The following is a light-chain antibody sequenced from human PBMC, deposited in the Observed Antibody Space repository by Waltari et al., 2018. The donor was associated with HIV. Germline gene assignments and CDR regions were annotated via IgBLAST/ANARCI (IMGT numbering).Light chain of an antibody. CDR1: TSAIGGSNY. V-gene: IGLV2-23*02. CDR3: CSYAGRRTWV. Sequence: QSALTQPASVSGSPGQSITISCPGTTSAIGGSNYVSQYQQHPGKAPKLMIYDFSKRPSGVSSRCSGSKSGNTASRTIGGLQAEDETDYYCCSYAGRRTWVFGGGTKLTVL. CDR2: DFS. J-gene: IGLJ3*02.